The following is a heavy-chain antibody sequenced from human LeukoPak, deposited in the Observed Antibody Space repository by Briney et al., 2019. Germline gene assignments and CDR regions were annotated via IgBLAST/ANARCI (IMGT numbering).Heavy chain of an antibody. Sequence: SETLSLTSAVYGGSFSGYYWSWIRQPPGKGLEWIGEINHSGSTNYNPSLRSRVTISVDTSKNQFSLKLSSVTAADTAVYYCEIFYYDILTGYYIGDYWGQGTLVTVSS. CDR3: EIFYYDILTGYYIGDY. CDR2: INHSGST. J-gene: IGHJ4*02. D-gene: IGHD3-9*01. V-gene: IGHV4-34*01. CDR1: GGSFSGYY.